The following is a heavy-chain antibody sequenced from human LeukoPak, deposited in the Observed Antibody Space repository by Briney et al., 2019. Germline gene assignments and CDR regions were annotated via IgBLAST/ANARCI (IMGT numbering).Heavy chain of an antibody. D-gene: IGHD3-3*01. CDR3: ARCPPSAYDFWSGYYTSNWFDP. CDR2: MNPNSGNT. V-gene: IGHV1-8*02. J-gene: IGHJ5*02. CDR1: GYTFTSYY. Sequence: ASVKVSCKASGYTFTSYYMHWVRQAPGQGLEWMGWMNPNSGNTGHAQKFQGRVTMTRNTSISTAYMELSSLRSEDTAVYYCARCPPSAYDFWSGYYTSNWFDPWGQGTLVTVSS.